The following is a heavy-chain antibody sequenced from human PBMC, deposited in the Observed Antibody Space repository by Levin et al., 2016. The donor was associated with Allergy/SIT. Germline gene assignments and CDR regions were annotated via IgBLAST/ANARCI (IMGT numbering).Heavy chain of an antibody. D-gene: IGHD5-12*01. J-gene: IGHJ4*02. CDR1: GGSISTYY. CDR3: ARGGSGYEYYFDY. V-gene: IGHV4-4*07. Sequence: SETLSLTCTVSGGSISTYYWSWIRQSAGKGLEWIGRVSSSGSINYNSSLKSRVTLSVDTSKKQFSLRLTSVTAADTAVYFCARGGSGYEYYFDYWGQGTLVTVSS. CDR2: VSSSGSI.